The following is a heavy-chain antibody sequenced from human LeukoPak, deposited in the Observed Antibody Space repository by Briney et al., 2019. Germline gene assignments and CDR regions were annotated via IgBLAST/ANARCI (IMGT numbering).Heavy chain of an antibody. D-gene: IGHD3-22*01. V-gene: IGHV1-2*02. CDR2: INPNSGGT. CDR3: ARDGHYYDSSGYTPGNFDY. CDR1: GYTFTGYY. J-gene: IGHJ4*02. Sequence: VASVKVSCKASGYTFTGYYMHWVRQAPGQGLEWMGWINPNSGGTNYAQKFQGRVTMTRDTSISTAYMELSRLRSDDTAVYYCARDGHYYDSSGYTPGNFDYWGQGTLVTVSS.